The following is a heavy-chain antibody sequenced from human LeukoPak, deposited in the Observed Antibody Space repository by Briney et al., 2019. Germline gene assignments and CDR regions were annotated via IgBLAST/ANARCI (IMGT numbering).Heavy chain of an antibody. CDR2: IYYSGST. J-gene: IGHJ5*02. V-gene: IGHV4-59*01. Sequence: PSETLSLTCTVSGGSISSYYWSWIRQPPGKGLEWIGYIYYSGSTNYNPSLKSRVTISVDTSKNQFSLKLSSVTAADTAVYYCARDRRDGYKKENWFDPWGQGTLVTVSS. D-gene: IGHD5-24*01. CDR1: GGSISSYY. CDR3: ARDRRDGYKKENWFDP.